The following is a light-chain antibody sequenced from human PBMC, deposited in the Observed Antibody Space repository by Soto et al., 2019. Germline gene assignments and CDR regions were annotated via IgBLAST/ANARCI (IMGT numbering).Light chain of an antibody. CDR3: YSYESGVI. V-gene: IGLV2-11*01. Sequence: QSALTQPRSVSGSPGQSVTISCTGTSTNVGGSNYVSWYQQHPGKAPKLMIYAVSKRPSGVPDRFSASKSGNTASLTISGLQAEDEADYYCYSYESGVIFGGGTKLTVL. CDR1: STNVGGSNY. J-gene: IGLJ2*01. CDR2: AVS.